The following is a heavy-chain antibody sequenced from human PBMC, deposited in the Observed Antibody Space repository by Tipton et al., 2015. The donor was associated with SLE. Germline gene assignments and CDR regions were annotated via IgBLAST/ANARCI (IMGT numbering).Heavy chain of an antibody. J-gene: IGHJ3*02. D-gene: IGHD1-26*01. CDR2: IYTSGST. Sequence: TLSLTCTVSGGSISSGSYYWSWIRQPAGKGLEWIGRIYTSGSTNYNPSLKSRVTISVDTSKNQFSLKLSSVTAADTAVYYCARRIGRYRGLGAFDIWGQGTMVTVSS. CDR3: ARRIGRYRGLGAFDI. V-gene: IGHV4-61*02. CDR1: GGSISSGSYY.